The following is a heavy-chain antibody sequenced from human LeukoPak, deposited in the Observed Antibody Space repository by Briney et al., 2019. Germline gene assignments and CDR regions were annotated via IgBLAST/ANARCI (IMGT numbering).Heavy chain of an antibody. Sequence: PGGSLRLACAASGFTFSSYAMSWVRQAPGKGREWVSAISGSGGSTYYADSVKARFTISRDNSKNTLYLQMNSLRAEDTAVYYCAKDRVVAGSIWGQGTLVTVSS. V-gene: IGHV3-23*01. D-gene: IGHD6-19*01. CDR3: AKDRVVAGSI. J-gene: IGHJ4*02. CDR2: ISGSGGST. CDR1: GFTFSSYA.